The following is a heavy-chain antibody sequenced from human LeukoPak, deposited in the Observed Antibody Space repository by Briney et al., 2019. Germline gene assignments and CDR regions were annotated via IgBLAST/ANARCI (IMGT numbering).Heavy chain of an antibody. Sequence: QTGGSLRLSCAASGFTFSSYGMHWVRQAPGKGLEWVAVIWYDGSNKYYADSVKGRFTISRDNSKNTLYLQMNSLRAEDTAVYYCAKVFRGAKPCFDYWGQGTLVTVSS. CDR3: AKVFRGAKPCFDY. J-gene: IGHJ4*02. V-gene: IGHV3-33*06. CDR1: GFTFSSYG. CDR2: IWYDGSNK. D-gene: IGHD3-10*01.